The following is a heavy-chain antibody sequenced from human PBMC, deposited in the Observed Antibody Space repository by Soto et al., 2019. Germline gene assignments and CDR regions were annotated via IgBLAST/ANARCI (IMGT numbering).Heavy chain of an antibody. J-gene: IGHJ4*02. V-gene: IGHV2-70*01. CDR1: GFSLSTSGMC. D-gene: IGHD6-19*01. Sequence: SGPTLVNPTQTLTLTRAFSGFSLSTSGMCVSWIRQPPGKALEWLALIDWDDDKYYSTSLKTRLTISKDTSKNQVVLTMTNMDPVDTATYYCARMSYSSGWRLFDYWGQGTLVTVSS. CDR2: IDWDDDK. CDR3: ARMSYSSGWRLFDY.